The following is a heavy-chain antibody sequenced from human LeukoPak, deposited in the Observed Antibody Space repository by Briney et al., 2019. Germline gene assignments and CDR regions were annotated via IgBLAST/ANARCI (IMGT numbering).Heavy chain of an antibody. CDR2: IYTSGST. CDR1: GGSISSGSYY. D-gene: IGHD3-3*01. Sequence: SETLSHPCTVSGGSISSGSYYWSWIRQPAGKGLEWIGRIYTSGSTNYNPSLKSRVTISVDTSKNQFSLKLSSVTAADTAVYYCAREQSITIFGVVIGYFDYWGQGTLATVSS. V-gene: IGHV4-61*02. CDR3: AREQSITIFGVVIGYFDY. J-gene: IGHJ4*01.